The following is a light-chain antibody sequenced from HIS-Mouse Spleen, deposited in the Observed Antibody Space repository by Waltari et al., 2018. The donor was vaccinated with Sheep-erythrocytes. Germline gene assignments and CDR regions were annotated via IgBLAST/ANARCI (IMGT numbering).Light chain of an antibody. V-gene: IGLV2-23*01. CDR3: CSYAGSSTPWV. CDR2: EGS. J-gene: IGLJ3*02. Sequence: QSALTQPASVSGSPGQSITIYCTGTSSDVGSYNLVSWYQQHPGKAPKLMIYEGSKRPSGVSNRFSGSNSGNTASLTISGLQAEDEADYYCCSYAGSSTPWVFGGGTKLTVL. CDR1: SSDVGSYNL.